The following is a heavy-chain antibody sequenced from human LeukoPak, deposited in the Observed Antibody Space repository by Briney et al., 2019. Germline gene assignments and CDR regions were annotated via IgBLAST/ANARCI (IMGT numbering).Heavy chain of an antibody. J-gene: IGHJ4*02. CDR1: GGTFGSYA. CDR2: IIPIFGTA. CDR3: ARDQEVGATTYFDY. D-gene: IGHD1-26*01. Sequence: SVKVSCKASGGTFGSYAISWVRQAPGQGLEWMGGIIPIFGTANYAQKFQGRVTITADESTSTAYMELSSLRSEDTAVYYCARDQEVGATTYFDYWGQGTLVTVSS. V-gene: IGHV1-69*01.